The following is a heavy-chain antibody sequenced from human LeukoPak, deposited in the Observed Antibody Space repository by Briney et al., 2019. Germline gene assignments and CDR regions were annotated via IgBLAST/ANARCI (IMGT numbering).Heavy chain of an antibody. J-gene: IGHJ4*02. CDR3: ARTRYYYNSRSYGAPYYFDY. Sequence: SETLSLTCTVSGGSISSSTHYWAWIRQPPGRGLEWIGIIYYSGSTYYNPSLKSRVTISVDTSKNQFSLKLSSVTAADTAVYYCARTRYYYNSRSYGAPYYFDYWGQGTLVTVSS. D-gene: IGHD3-10*01. V-gene: IGHV4-39*01. CDR2: IYYSGST. CDR1: GGSISSSTHY.